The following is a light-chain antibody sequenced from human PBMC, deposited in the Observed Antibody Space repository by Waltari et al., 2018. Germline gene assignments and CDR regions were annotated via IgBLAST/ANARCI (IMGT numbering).Light chain of an antibody. CDR3: ALYMGSDIWV. V-gene: IGLV8-61*01. CDR2: KAN. J-gene: IGLJ3*02. CDR1: SGSITTPSS. Sequence: QTVVTQEPSLSVSPGGTVTLPCSLISGSITTPSSAPWYQQTPGQAPRTLVYKANARSSGVPDRFSGSILGNTAALTITGAQADDESDYYCALYMGSDIWVFGGGTRLTVL.